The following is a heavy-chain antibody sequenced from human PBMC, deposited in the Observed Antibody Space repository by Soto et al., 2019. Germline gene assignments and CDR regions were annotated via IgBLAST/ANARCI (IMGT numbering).Heavy chain of an antibody. CDR2: TDLNGRTT. CDR3: ATGHSILRSFDY. V-gene: IGHV3-23*05. D-gene: IGHD2-21*01. J-gene: IGHJ4*02. CDR1: GFPFSIYA. Sequence: GVSLRLSCAASGFPFSIYAMSWVRQAPGKGLEWVSTTDLNGRTTYYADSVQGRFTVSRDNSNNTLDLQMTSLTAEDTAAYYFATGHSILRSFDYWGQGTLVTVSS.